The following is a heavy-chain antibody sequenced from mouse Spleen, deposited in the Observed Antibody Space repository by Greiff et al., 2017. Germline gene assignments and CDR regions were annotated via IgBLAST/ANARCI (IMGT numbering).Heavy chain of an antibody. Sequence: EVKLMESGPELVKPGASVKIPCKASGYTFTDYNMDWVKQSHGKSLEWIGDINPNNGGTIYNQKFKGKATLTVDKSSSTAYMELRSLTSEDTAVYYCARSYRYDEGFAYWGQGTLVTVSA. D-gene: IGHD2-14*01. V-gene: IGHV1-18*01. J-gene: IGHJ3*01. CDR3: ARSYRYDEGFAY. CDR2: INPNNGGT. CDR1: GYTFTDYN.